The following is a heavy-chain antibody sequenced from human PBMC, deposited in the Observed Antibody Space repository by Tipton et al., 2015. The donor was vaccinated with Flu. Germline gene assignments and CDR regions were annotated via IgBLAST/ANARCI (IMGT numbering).Heavy chain of an antibody. Sequence: LRLSCTVSGGSISSSSYYWGWIRQPPGKGPEWIGSIYYSGSTYYNPSLKSRVTISVDTSKNQFSLKLSSVTAADTAVYYCAREPLAVADYWGQGTLVTVSS. CDR1: GGSISSSSYY. J-gene: IGHJ4*02. V-gene: IGHV4-39*07. D-gene: IGHD6-19*01. CDR2: IYYSGST. CDR3: AREPLAVADY.